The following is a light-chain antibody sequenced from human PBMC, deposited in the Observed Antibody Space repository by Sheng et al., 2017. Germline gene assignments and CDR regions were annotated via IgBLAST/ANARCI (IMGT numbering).Light chain of an antibody. CDR3: QQYGSSFT. J-gene: IGKJ3*01. CDR1: LTVNTNY. CDR2: GAF. Sequence: EILLTQSPGTLSLSPGERATLSCRASLTVNTNYLAWYQKRPGQAPRVLIYGAFNRATGIPDRFSGSGSGRDFTLTISRLEPEDFAVYYCQQYGSSFTFGPGTKVDIK. V-gene: IGKV3-20*01.